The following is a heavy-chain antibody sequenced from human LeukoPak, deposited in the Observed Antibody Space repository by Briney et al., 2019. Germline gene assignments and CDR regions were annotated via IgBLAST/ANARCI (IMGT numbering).Heavy chain of an antibody. Sequence: GGSLRLSCAASGSTFSTYGMHWVRQAPGKGLEWVAVLSYDGSDKYYADSVKSRFTISRDNSKSTLYLQMNSLRAEDTAVYYCAKDQTHCSGGSCHYFDYWGQGTLVTVSS. CDR1: GSTFSTYG. D-gene: IGHD2-15*01. J-gene: IGHJ4*02. CDR3: AKDQTHCSGGSCHYFDY. V-gene: IGHV3-30*18. CDR2: LSYDGSDK.